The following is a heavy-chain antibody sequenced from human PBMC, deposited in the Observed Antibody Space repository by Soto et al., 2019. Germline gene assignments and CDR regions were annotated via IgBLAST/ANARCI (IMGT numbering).Heavy chain of an antibody. CDR3: ARGYFDGTLYNTPGE. Sequence: PSETLSLTCTVSGDSISSNNVHWGWIRQPPGKGLEWIGVIYYSGTTHYNPSLKSRVAISVDMSKNQFSLKLSSVTAADTAVYYWARGYFDGTLYNTPGEWGPGTLVTVS. V-gene: IGHV4-39*01. CDR2: IYYSGTT. J-gene: IGHJ4*02. D-gene: IGHD3-9*01. CDR1: GDSISSNNVH.